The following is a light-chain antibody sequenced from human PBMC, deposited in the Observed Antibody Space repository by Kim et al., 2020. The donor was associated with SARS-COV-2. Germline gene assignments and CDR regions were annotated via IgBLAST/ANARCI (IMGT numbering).Light chain of an antibody. V-gene: IGLV2-11*01. Sequence: QSALTQPRSVSGSPGQSVTISCTGTSSDVGSYNYVSWYQQHPGKAPKLIIYDVTKRPSGVPDRFSGSKSGNTASLTTSGLQAEDEADYYCCSYAGSVVFGGGTKLTVL. CDR1: SSDVGSYNY. CDR3: CSYAGSVV. CDR2: DVT. J-gene: IGLJ2*01.